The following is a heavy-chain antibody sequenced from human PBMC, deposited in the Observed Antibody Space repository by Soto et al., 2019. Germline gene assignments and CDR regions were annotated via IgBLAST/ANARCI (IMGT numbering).Heavy chain of an antibody. J-gene: IGHJ4*02. D-gene: IGHD1-1*01. Sequence: GGSLRLSCAASGFTFSSYSMNWVRQAPGKGLEWVSYISSSSSTIYYADSVKGRFTISRDDSKNTAYLQMNSLKTEDTAVYYCTSQTGTTYVEDYWGQGTLVTVSS. CDR3: TSQTGTTYVEDY. V-gene: IGHV3-48*01. CDR2: ISSSSSTI. CDR1: GFTFSSYS.